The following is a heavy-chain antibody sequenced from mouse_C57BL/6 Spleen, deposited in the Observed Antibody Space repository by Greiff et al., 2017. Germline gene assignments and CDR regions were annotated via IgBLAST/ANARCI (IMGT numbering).Heavy chain of an antibody. J-gene: IGHJ2*01. Sequence: QVQLQQSGAELVKPGASVKLSCKASGYTFTSYWMHWVKQRPGQGLEWIGMIHPNSGSTNYNEKFKSKATLTVDKSSSTAYMQLSSLTSEDSAVYYCARAYITTVVAVDYWGQGTTLTVSS. V-gene: IGHV1-64*01. CDR2: IHPNSGST. CDR1: GYTFTSYW. D-gene: IGHD1-1*01. CDR3: ARAYITTVVAVDY.